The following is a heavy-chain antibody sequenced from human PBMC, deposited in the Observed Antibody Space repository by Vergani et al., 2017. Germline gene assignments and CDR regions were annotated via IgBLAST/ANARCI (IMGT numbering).Heavy chain of an antibody. CDR3: ARDDYSNFYNWFDP. J-gene: IGHJ5*02. V-gene: IGHV3-33*01. Sequence: QVQLVESGGGVVQPGRSLRLSCAASGFTFSSYGMHWVRQAPGKGLEWVAVIWYDGSNKYYADSVKGRFTISRDNSKNTLYLQMNSLRAEDTAVYYCARDDYSNFYNWFDPWGQGTLVTVSS. CDR2: IWYDGSNK. CDR1: GFTFSSYG. D-gene: IGHD4-11*01.